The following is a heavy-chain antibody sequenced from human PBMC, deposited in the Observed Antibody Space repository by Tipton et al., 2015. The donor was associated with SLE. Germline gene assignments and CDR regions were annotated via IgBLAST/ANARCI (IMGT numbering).Heavy chain of an antibody. CDR2: MYHSEIGET. J-gene: IGHJ5*02. CDR3: AKIPRYNWNYIAH. Sequence: TLSLTCTVSGGSISSYYWSWIRQPPGKGLEWIGEMYHSEIGETTYNPSLKSRVTMSLDKSKNQLFLKMGSVTAADTAVYFCAKIPRYNWNYIAHWGQGVLVTVSS. CDR1: GGSISSYY. D-gene: IGHD1-7*01. V-gene: IGHV4-59*12.